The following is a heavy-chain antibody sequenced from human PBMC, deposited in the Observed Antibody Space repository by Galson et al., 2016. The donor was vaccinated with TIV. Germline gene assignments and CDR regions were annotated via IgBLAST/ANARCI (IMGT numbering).Heavy chain of an antibody. Sequence: PALVKPTQTLTLTCTVSGFSLSTSGVAVGWIRQPPGKALEWLALIYWDDDKRYSPSLKSRFTITKDTSKNHVVLTMTNMDPVDTATYYCAHLSTTPTRRHAFDIWGQGTVVTVSS. CDR1: GFSLSTSGVA. CDR3: AHLSTTPTRRHAFDI. J-gene: IGHJ3*02. V-gene: IGHV2-5*02. D-gene: IGHD4-17*01. CDR2: IYWDDDK.